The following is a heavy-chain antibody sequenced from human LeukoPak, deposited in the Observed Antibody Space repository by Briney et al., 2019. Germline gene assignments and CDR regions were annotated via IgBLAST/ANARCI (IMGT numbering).Heavy chain of an antibody. CDR2: INHSGST. V-gene: IGHV4-34*01. Sequence: SETLSLTCAVYGGSFSGYYWSWIRQPPGKGLEWIGEINHSGSTNYNPSLKSRVTISVDTSKNQFSLKLSSVTAADTAVYYCARGVMGGYGKSYYFDYWGQGTLVTVSS. D-gene: IGHD5-12*01. CDR1: GGSFSGYY. J-gene: IGHJ4*02. CDR3: ARGVMGGYGKSYYFDY.